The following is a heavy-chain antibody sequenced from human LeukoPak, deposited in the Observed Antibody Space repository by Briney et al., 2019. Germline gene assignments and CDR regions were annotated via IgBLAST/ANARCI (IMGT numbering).Heavy chain of an antibody. J-gene: IGHJ4*02. V-gene: IGHV3-23*01. D-gene: IGHD6-13*01. CDR2: ISGSGGST. CDR1: GFTFSSYA. Sequence: GGSLRLSCAASGFTFSSYAMSWVRQAPGKGLEWFSAISGSGGSTYYADSVKGRFTISRDNSKNTLYLQMNSLRAEDTAVYYCASLGQLGPYYFDYWGQGTLVTVSS. CDR3: ASLGQLGPYYFDY.